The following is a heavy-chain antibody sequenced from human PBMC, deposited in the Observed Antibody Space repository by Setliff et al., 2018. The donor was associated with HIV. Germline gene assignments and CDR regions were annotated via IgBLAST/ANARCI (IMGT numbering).Heavy chain of an antibody. CDR3: ASAVEGY. CDR2: IHDSGSA. Sequence: PSETLSLTCSVSGGSIKYDYWSWIRQSPGKGLEWIAWIHDSGSANYNPSLKSRVTISIDTSKNQFSLKLSSVTAADTAVYYCASAVEGYWGQGTLVTVSS. J-gene: IGHJ4*02. CDR1: GGSIKYDY. V-gene: IGHV4-59*01.